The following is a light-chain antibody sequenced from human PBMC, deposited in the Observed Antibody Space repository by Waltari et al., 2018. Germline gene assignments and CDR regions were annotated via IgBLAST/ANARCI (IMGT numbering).Light chain of an antibody. Sequence: SYELTQPPSVSVSPGQTASITCSGDNLGDKYACWYQQKPGQSPVLVIYQDSKRPSGLPERFSGSNAGNTATLTIRGTQAMDEADYYCQAWDSSTGVFGGGTKLTV. J-gene: IGLJ2*01. V-gene: IGLV3-1*01. CDR1: NLGDKY. CDR2: QDS. CDR3: QAWDSSTGV.